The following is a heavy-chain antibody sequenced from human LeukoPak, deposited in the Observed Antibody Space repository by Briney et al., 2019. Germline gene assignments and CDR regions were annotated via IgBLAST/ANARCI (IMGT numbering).Heavy chain of an antibody. CDR2: INHSGST. CDR3: ARGLYCGGDCFNYFDY. Sequence: PSETLSLTCAVYGGSFSGYYWSWIRQPPGKGLEWIGEINHSGSTNCNPSLKSRVTISVDTSKNQFSLKLSSVTAADTAVYYCARGLYCGGDCFNYFDYWGQGTLVTVSS. J-gene: IGHJ4*02. D-gene: IGHD2-21*02. CDR1: GGSFSGYY. V-gene: IGHV4-34*01.